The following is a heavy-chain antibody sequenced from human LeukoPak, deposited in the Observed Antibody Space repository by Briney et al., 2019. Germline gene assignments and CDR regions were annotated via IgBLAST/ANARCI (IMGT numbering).Heavy chain of an antibody. CDR3: ARSIVATTNAFDI. D-gene: IGHD5-12*01. CDR2: IYSGGST. J-gene: IGHJ3*02. Sequence: GGSLRLSCAASGFTVSSNYMSWVRQAPGKGLEWVSVIYSGGSTYYADSVKDRFTISRHNSKNTLYLQMNSLRAEDTAVYYCARSIVATTNAFDIWGQGTMVTVSS. CDR1: GFTVSSNY. V-gene: IGHV3-53*04.